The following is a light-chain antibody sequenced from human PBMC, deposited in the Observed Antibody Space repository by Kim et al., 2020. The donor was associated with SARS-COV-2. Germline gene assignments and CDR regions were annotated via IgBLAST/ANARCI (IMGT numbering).Light chain of an antibody. CDR2: CAS. J-gene: IGKJ2*01. CDR1: ESIGNY. CDR3: QPYNDWPPGDT. V-gene: IGKV3-15*01. Sequence: EIVMTQSPATLSLSPGERATLSCRASESIGNYLAWYQQKPGQAPSLLIYCASTRATGVPARFTGSGCGTEFTLTISSLQSEDFAVYYCQPYNDWPPGDTLGRGTRLEI.